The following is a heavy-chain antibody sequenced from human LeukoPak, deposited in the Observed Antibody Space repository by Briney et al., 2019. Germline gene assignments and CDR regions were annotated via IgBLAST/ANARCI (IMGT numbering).Heavy chain of an antibody. V-gene: IGHV1-18*01. CDR2: ISAYNGNT. J-gene: IGHJ6*02. Sequence: ESAVKVSCKTSAYTFTSYSISLVRHAPGQGHEWMGWISAYNGNTNYAQKLQGRVTMTTDTSTSTAYMELRSLRSDDTAVYYCARDGTTYYYYYGMDVWGQGTTVTVSS. CDR1: AYTFTSYS. D-gene: IGHD1/OR15-1a*01. CDR3: ARDGTTYYYYYGMDV.